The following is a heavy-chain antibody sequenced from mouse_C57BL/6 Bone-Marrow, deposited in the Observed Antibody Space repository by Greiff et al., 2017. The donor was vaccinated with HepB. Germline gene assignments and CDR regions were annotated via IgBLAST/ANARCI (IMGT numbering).Heavy chain of an antibody. CDR3: TTRGVTSWFAY. CDR1: GFNINDDY. V-gene: IGHV14-4*01. CDR2: IDPENGDT. Sequence: EVQLQQSGAELVRPGASVKLSCTASGFNINDDYMHWVKQRPEQGLEWIGWIDPENGDTEYASKFQGKATITADTSSNTAYLQLSSLTSEDTAVYYCTTRGVTSWFAYLGQGTLVTVSA. J-gene: IGHJ3*01. D-gene: IGHD2-2*01.